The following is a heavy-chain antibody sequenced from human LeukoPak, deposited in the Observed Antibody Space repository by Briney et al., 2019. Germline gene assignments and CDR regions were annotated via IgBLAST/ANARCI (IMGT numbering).Heavy chain of an antibody. J-gene: IGHJ5*02. V-gene: IGHV1-18*04. D-gene: IGHD3-10*01. Sequence: GASVKVSCKASGYTFTSYGISWVRQAPGQGLEWMGWISAYNGNTNYAQKLQGRVTMTTDTSTSTAYMELRRLTSDDTAVYYCARELVTMVRGVIITRWFDPWGQGTLVTVSS. CDR1: GYTFTSYG. CDR2: ISAYNGNT. CDR3: ARELVTMVRGVIITRWFDP.